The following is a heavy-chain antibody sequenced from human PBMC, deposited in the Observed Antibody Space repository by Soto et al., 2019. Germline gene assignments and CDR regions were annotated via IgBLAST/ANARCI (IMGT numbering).Heavy chain of an antibody. J-gene: IGHJ4*02. Sequence: GGSLRLSCAASGFSFSDSAMHWVRQAPGKGLEWVGRIRTKANDYGTRYAASVKGRFTLSRDNSKNTLYLQMNSLRAEDTAVYYCAKDQGHGYRQFDHWGQGTPVTVSS. CDR3: AKDQGHGYRQFDH. D-gene: IGHD5-18*01. V-gene: IGHV3-73*01. CDR1: GFSFSDSA. CDR2: IRTKANDYGT.